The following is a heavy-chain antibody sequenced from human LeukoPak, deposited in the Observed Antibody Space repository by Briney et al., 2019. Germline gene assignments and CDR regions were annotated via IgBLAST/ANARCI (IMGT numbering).Heavy chain of an antibody. D-gene: IGHD3-9*01. CDR1: GFTFSNYA. CDR2: ITASGGNT. V-gene: IGHV3-23*01. J-gene: IGHJ4*02. Sequence: GGSLRLSCAASGFTFSNYAMSWVRQAPGKGLEWVSAITASGGNTYYADSVKGRFTISRDNSKNTVFLQMNSLRAEDTAVYYCAKWGDYDVLTGYYVSDYWGQGTLVTVSS. CDR3: AKWGDYDVLTGYYVSDY.